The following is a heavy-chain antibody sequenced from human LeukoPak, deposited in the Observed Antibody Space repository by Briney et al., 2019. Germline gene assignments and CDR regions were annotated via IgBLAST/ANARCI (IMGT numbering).Heavy chain of an antibody. V-gene: IGHV4-59*01. D-gene: IGHD2-2*02. J-gene: IGHJ6*02. Sequence: PSETLSLTCTVSGGSISSYYWSWIRQPPGKGLEWIGYISYTGSTNYNASLKSRVTISVDTSKNQFSLKLSSVTAADTAVYYCARIVVVPAALRGYYYYYGMDVWGQGTTVTVSS. CDR2: ISYTGST. CDR1: GGSISSYY. CDR3: ARIVVVPAALRGYYYYYGMDV.